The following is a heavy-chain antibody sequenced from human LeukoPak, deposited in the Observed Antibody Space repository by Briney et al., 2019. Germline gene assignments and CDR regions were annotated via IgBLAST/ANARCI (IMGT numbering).Heavy chain of an antibody. CDR2: IYHSGST. V-gene: IGHV4-38-2*02. D-gene: IGHD6-13*01. CDR1: GYSISSGYY. J-gene: IGHJ4*02. Sequence: SETLSLTCTVSGYSISSGYYWGWIRQPPGKGLEWIGSIYHSGSTYYNPSLKSRVTISVDTSKNQFPLKLSSVTAADTAVYYCARYSSSCYDYWGQGTLVTVSS. CDR3: ARYSSSCYDY.